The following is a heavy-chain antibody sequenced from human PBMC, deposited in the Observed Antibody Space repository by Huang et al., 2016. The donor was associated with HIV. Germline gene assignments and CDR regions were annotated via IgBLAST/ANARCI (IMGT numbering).Heavy chain of an antibody. V-gene: IGHV3-33*08. J-gene: IGHJ1*01. Sequence: QVQLVESGGGVVQPGRSLRLSCAASGFTFSSYGMHWVRQAPGKGREWVAVIWYDGSNKYYADSVKGRFTISRDNSKNTLYLQMNSLKTEDTAVYYCALKGDSSGWEYFRHWGQGTLVTVSS. CDR1: GFTFSSYG. D-gene: IGHD6-19*01. CDR2: IWYDGSNK. CDR3: ALKGDSSGWEYFRH.